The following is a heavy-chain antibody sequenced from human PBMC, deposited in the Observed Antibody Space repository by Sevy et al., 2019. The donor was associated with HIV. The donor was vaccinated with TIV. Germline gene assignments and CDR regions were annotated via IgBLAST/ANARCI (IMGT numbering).Heavy chain of an antibody. Sequence: GGSLRLSCAASGFTFSNAWMSWVRQAPGKGLEWVGRIKSKTDGGTTDYAAPVKGRFTISRDDSKNTLYLQMNSLKTDDTAVYYCTTEKRSGGWSWGYYYYYMDVWGKGTTVTVSS. CDR1: GFTFSNAW. CDR3: TTEKRSGGWSWGYYYYYMDV. V-gene: IGHV3-15*01. J-gene: IGHJ6*03. CDR2: IKSKTDGGTT. D-gene: IGHD6-19*01.